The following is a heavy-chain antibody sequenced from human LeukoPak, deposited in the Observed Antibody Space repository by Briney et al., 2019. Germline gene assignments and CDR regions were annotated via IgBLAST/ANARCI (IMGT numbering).Heavy chain of an antibody. Sequence: PSGTLSLTCAVSGGSISSSNWWSWVRQPPGKGLEWIGEIYHSGSTNYNPSLKSRVTISVDKSKNQFSLKLSSVTAADTAVYYCARRVGRQQPLSLPRNAFDIWGQGTMVTVSS. V-gene: IGHV4-4*02. D-gene: IGHD6-25*01. CDR1: GGSISSSNW. CDR2: IYHSGST. J-gene: IGHJ3*02. CDR3: ARRVGRQQPLSLPRNAFDI.